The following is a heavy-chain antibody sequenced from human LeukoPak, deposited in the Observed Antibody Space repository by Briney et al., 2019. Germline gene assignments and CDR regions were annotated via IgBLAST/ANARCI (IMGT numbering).Heavy chain of an antibody. V-gene: IGHV3-21*01. J-gene: IGHJ6*03. D-gene: IGHD4-17*01. CDR2: ISSSSSYI. CDR3: AREGGGTTVSPWYYYYYMDV. Sequence: PGGSLRLSCAASGFTFGSYSMNWVRQAPGKGLEWVSSISSSSSYIYYADSVKGRFTISRDNAKNSLYLQMNSLRAEDTAVYYCAREGGGTTVSPWYYYYYMDVWGKGTTVTVSS. CDR1: GFTFGSYS.